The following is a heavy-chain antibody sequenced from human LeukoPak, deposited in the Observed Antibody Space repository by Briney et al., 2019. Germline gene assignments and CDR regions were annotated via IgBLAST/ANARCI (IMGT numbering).Heavy chain of an antibody. J-gene: IGHJ4*02. D-gene: IGHD6-6*01. CDR3: AKEDSSSSRYYFEY. CDR2: ISGSGGGT. V-gene: IGHV3-23*01. Sequence: GGSLRLSCAASGFAFSTYAMSWVRQAPGMGLEWVSAISGSGGGTYYADSVKGRFTISRDNAKNTLYLLMNNLRAEDTAVYYCAKEDSSSSRYYFEYWGQGTLVTASS. CDR1: GFAFSTYA.